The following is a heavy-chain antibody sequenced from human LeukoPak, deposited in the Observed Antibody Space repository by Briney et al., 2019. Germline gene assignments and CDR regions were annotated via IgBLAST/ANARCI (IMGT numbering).Heavy chain of an antibody. D-gene: IGHD3-3*01. CDR1: GGSISSGDYY. Sequence: SETLSLTCAVSGGSISSGDYYWSWIRQPPGKGLEWIGEINHSGSTNYNPSLKSRVTISVDTSKNQFSLKLSSVTAADTAVYYCARGITYYDFWSGYSSPRWFDPWGQGTLVTVSS. CDR2: INHSGST. CDR3: ARGITYYDFWSGYSSPRWFDP. J-gene: IGHJ5*02. V-gene: IGHV4-34*01.